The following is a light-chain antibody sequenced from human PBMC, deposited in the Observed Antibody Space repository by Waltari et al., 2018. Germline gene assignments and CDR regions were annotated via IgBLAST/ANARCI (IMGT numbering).Light chain of an antibody. J-gene: IGLJ1*01. CDR2: DVS. V-gene: IGLV2-14*03. Sequence: QPALTQPASVSGSPGQSITISCTGTSSDVGGYKYVSWYQQHPGKAPKLMIYDVSNRPSGVSKRFSGSKSCNTASLTISGLQAEDEADYYCSSYTTSNTLVFGTGTNVIVL. CDR3: SSYTTSNTLV. CDR1: SSDVGGYKY.